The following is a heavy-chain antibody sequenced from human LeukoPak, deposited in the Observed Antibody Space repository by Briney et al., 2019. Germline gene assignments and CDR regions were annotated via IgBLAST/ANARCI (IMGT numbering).Heavy chain of an antibody. J-gene: IGHJ6*02. CDR1: GFTFSNFA. Sequence: GGSLRLSCAASGFTFSNFAMNWVRQAPGKGLEWVSSISESGDDTAYADSVKGRFTISRDNSKNTLYLQMNSLRADDTAIYYCARNQQLGGHSYYYYGMDVWGQGTTVTVSS. D-gene: IGHD3-16*01. V-gene: IGHV3-23*01. CDR2: ISESGDDT. CDR3: ARNQQLGGHSYYYYGMDV.